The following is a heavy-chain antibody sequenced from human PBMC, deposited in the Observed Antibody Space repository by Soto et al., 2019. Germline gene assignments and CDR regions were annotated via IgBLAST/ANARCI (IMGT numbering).Heavy chain of an antibody. V-gene: IGHV3-30*18. Sequence: GGSLRLSCAASGFTFSSYGMHWVRQAPGKGLEWVAVISYDGSNKYYADSVKGRFTISRDNSKNTLYLQINSLRAEDTAVYYFAKDGPYTAMVSLFDYWGQVTLVTVSS. CDR1: GFTFSSYG. CDR2: ISYDGSNK. D-gene: IGHD5-18*01. CDR3: AKDGPYTAMVSLFDY. J-gene: IGHJ4*02.